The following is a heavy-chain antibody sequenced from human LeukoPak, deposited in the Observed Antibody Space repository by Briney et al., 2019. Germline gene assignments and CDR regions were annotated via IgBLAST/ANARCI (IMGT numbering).Heavy chain of an antibody. V-gene: IGHV1-18*01. CDR1: GYTFTTYG. D-gene: IGHD5-12*01. Sequence: GASVKVSCKASGYTFTTYGITWVRQAPGLGLEWMGWINAYNGNTKYAQKFQGRVSMTADTSTSTAYMELRSLRSDDTAVYYCAREGRQASGYDWMGGEFDYWGQGTLVTVSS. CDR2: INAYNGNT. CDR3: AREGRQASGYDWMGGEFDY. J-gene: IGHJ4*02.